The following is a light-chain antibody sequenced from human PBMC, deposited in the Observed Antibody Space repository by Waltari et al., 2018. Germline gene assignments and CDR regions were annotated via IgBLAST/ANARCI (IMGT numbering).Light chain of an antibody. J-gene: IGKJ4*01. Sequence: EIVFTQSPPTLSLSPGNRAPLSCRDSQVISNFLAWYQQKPDPAPRLLIYEASRRTTGIPARFSGSGSGTDFTLTISSLEPADFAVYYCQQRANWPPLPFGGGTTVEIK. CDR1: QVISNF. CDR2: EAS. CDR3: QQRANWPPLP. V-gene: IGKV3-11*01.